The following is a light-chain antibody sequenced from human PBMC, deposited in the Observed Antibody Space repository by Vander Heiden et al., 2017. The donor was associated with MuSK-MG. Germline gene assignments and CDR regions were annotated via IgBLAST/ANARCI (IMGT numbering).Light chain of an antibody. Sequence: EIVLTQSPATLSLSPGERATLSCRASQSVSSYLAWYQKKPGQAPRLLIYDASNRATGIPARFSGSVSGTDFTLTISSLEPEDFAVYYCQQRSNWPPTFGQGTRLEIK. CDR2: DAS. V-gene: IGKV3-11*01. J-gene: IGKJ5*01. CDR3: QQRSNWPPT. CDR1: QSVSSY.